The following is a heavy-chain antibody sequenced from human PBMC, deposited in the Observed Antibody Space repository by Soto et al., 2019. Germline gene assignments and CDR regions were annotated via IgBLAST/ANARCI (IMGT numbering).Heavy chain of an antibody. D-gene: IGHD3-16*02. CDR3: VRGGSSRSY. J-gene: IGHJ4*02. CDR2: LSSGSRYV. CDR1: GFTFTNYI. Sequence: PGGSLRLSCTASGFTFTNYIMTWVRQAPGKGLEWVSSLSSGSRYVYYVDSVKGRFTISRDDAKNSVYLQMNSLRAEDAAVYYCVRGGSSRSYWGQGSQVTVSS. V-gene: IGHV3-21*01.